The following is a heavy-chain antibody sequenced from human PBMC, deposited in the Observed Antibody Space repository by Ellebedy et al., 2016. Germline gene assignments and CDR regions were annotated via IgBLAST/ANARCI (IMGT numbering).Heavy chain of an antibody. D-gene: IGHD3-16*01. CDR1: GFTFSSYW. CDR3: ARRALMITFGGVLDY. J-gene: IGHJ4*02. CDR2: IKQDGSEK. Sequence: GESLKISCAASGFTFSSYWMSWVRQAPGKGLEWVANIKQDGSEKYYVDSVKGRFTISRDNAKNSLYLQINSLRAEDTAVYYCARRALMITFGGVLDYWGQGTLVTVSS. V-gene: IGHV3-7*01.